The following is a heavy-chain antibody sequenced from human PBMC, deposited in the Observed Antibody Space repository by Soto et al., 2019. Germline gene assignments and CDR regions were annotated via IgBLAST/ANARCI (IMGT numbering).Heavy chain of an antibody. CDR2: INPNSGGT. J-gene: IGHJ6*02. Sequence: QVQLVQSGAEVKKPGASVKVSCKASGHTFTGYYMHWVRQAPGQGLEWMGWINPNSGGTNYAQKFQGWVTMTRDTSISTAYMELSRLRSDDTAVYYCARGDAIDLGYCSSTSCYGVYYYYYGMDVWGQGTTVTVSS. D-gene: IGHD2-2*01. V-gene: IGHV1-2*04. CDR3: ARGDAIDLGYCSSTSCYGVYYYYYGMDV. CDR1: GHTFTGYY.